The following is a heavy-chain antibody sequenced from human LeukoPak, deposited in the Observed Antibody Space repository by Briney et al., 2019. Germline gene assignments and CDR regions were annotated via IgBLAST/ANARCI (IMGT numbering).Heavy chain of an antibody. CDR3: ARRTSCCLILDY. Sequence: GESLKISCQGSGYTFTSYWIGWVRQMPVKGLEWMGSIYPGDSDTKYSPSFQGQVTISVDKSISTAYLQWSSLKASDTAMYYCARRTSCCLILDYWGQGTLVTVSS. D-gene: IGHD2-2*01. CDR2: IYPGDSDT. J-gene: IGHJ4*02. V-gene: IGHV5-51*01. CDR1: GYTFTSYW.